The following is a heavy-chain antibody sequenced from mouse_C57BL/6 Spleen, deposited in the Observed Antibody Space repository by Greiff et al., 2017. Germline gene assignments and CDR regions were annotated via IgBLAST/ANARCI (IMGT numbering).Heavy chain of an antibody. V-gene: IGHV5-17*01. CDR2: ISSGSSTI. CDR1: GFTFSDYG. CDR3: ARKGVYDGYLGDYFDY. Sequence: EVTLVESGGGLVKPGGSLKLSCAASGFTFSDYGMHWVRQAPEKGLEWVAYISSGSSTIYYADTVKGRFTISRANAKNTLFLQMTSLRSEDTAMYYCARKGVYDGYLGDYFDYWGQGTTLTVSS. D-gene: IGHD2-3*01. J-gene: IGHJ2*01.